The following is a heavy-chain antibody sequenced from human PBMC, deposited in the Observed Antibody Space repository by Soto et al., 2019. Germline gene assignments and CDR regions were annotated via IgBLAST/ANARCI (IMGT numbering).Heavy chain of an antibody. V-gene: IGHV3-33*01. CDR1: GFTFSSYG. Sequence: QVQLVESGGGVVQPGRSLRLSCAASGFTFSSYGMHWVRQAPGKGLEWVAVIWYDGSNKYYADSVKGRFTISRDTSKNTLYLQMNSLRAEDTAVYYCARDGNSGYATAYLDYWGQGTLVTVSS. D-gene: IGHD5-12*01. CDR3: ARDGNSGYATAYLDY. J-gene: IGHJ4*02. CDR2: IWYDGSNK.